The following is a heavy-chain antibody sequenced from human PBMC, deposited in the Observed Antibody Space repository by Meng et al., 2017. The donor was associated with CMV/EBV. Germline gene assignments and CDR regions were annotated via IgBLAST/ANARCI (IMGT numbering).Heavy chain of an antibody. J-gene: IGHJ2*01. D-gene: IGHD2-2*01. CDR1: GGSFSGYY. CDR3: ARGLAIGVPAASAYWYFDL. Sequence: SETQSLTCAVHGGSFSGYYWSWIRQPPGKGLEGIGEINHSGSTNYNPSLKSRVTISVDTSKNQFSLKLSSVTAADTAVYYCARGLAIGVPAASAYWYFDLWGRGTLVTVSS. CDR2: INHSGST. V-gene: IGHV4-34*01.